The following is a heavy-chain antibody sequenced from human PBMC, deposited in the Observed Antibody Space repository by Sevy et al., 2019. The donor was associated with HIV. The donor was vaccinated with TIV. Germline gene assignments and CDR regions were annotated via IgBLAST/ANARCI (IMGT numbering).Heavy chain of an antibody. CDR3: ASSLTEYSYDY. CDR1: GFTFSDYY. V-gene: IGHV3-11*01. Sequence: GGSLRLSCAASGFTFSDYYMSWIRQAPGKGLEWVSYISSSGSTIYYADSVKGRFNSSRDNVKNSMYLQMNSLRAEDTAVYYWASSLTEYSYDYWGQGTLVTVSS. J-gene: IGHJ4*02. D-gene: IGHD6-6*01. CDR2: ISSSGSTI.